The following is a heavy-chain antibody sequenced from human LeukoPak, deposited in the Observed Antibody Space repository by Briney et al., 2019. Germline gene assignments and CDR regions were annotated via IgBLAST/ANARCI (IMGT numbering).Heavy chain of an antibody. CDR1: GGSISSGGYS. D-gene: IGHD5-12*01. CDR3: ASGNTGYDRDSFDI. V-gene: IGHV4-30-2*01. J-gene: IGHJ3*02. CDR2: IYHSGST. Sequence: SETLSLTCAVSGGSISSGGYSWSWVRQPPGEGLEWVGYIYHSGSTYYNPSLQSRVTISLDRSKNQFSLKLSSMTAANTAVYYCASGNTGYDRDSFDIWGQGTMVTVSS.